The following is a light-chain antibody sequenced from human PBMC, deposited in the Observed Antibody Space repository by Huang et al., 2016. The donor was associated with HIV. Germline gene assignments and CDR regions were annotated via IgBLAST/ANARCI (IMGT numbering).Light chain of an antibody. CDR2: DAS. CDR1: QSVSSY. Sequence: EIILTQSPATLSLSPGERATLSCRASQSVSSYLAWYQQKPGQAPRLLIYDASNRATGIQARFSGSWSGTDFTLTISSLEPEDFAVYYCQQRSNRPPLTFGGGTKVEIK. V-gene: IGKV3-11*01. CDR3: QQRSNRPPLT. J-gene: IGKJ4*01.